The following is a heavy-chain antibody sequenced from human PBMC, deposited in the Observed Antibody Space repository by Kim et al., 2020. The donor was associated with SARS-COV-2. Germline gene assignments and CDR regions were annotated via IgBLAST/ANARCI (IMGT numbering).Heavy chain of an antibody. Sequence: GGSLRLSCAASGFTFSSYGMHWVRQAPGKGLEWVAVISYDGSNKYYADSVKGRFTISRDNSKNTLYLQMNSLRAEDTAVYYCAKESAAFVVVPAAIDYWGQGTLVTVSS. CDR1: GFTFSSYG. CDR3: AKESAAFVVVPAAIDY. CDR2: ISYDGSNK. D-gene: IGHD2-2*01. V-gene: IGHV3-30*18. J-gene: IGHJ4*02.